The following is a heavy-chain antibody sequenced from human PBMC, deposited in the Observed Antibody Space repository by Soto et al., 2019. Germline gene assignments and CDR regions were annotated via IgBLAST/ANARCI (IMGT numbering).Heavy chain of an antibody. J-gene: IGHJ4*02. CDR3: XXEGNYFH. CDR1: GGSISSXXXX. Sequence: QVQLQESGPGLVKPSQTLSLTCTVSGGSISSXXXXWSWIRQPPGKGLEWIGYIYYSGSTYYNPSXXXXXXXXXXXXXXXXXXXXXXXXXXXXXXXXXXXEGNYFHWGQGTLVTVSS. V-gene: IGHV4-30-4*01. D-gene: IGHD4-4*01. CDR2: IYYSGST.